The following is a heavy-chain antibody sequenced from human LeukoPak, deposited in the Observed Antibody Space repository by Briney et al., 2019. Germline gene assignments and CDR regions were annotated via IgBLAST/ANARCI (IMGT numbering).Heavy chain of an antibody. CDR1: GFTVRSYW. J-gene: IGHJ4*02. CDR2: ISPSETT. D-gene: IGHD1-26*01. CDR3: AKAKIVGAISFDY. Sequence: GGSLRLSCAASGFTVRSYWMSWVRQAPGKGLEWVSVISPSETTYYADSVQGRFTISRDSSKNTLYLQMNSLRAEDTAVYYCAKAKIVGAISFDYWGQGTLVTVSS. V-gene: IGHV3-53*01.